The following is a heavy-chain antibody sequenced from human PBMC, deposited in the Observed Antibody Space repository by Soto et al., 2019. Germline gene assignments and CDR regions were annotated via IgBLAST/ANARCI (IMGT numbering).Heavy chain of an antibody. V-gene: IGHV1-69*02. CDR3: ATNYGSGSTHFDY. Sequence: QVQLVQSGAEVKKPGSPVRVSCTASGDTFNFYTISWVRQVPGQGPEWMGRIIPMLGMSNYAQKFQGRVTIMADKSTRTVDMNLSGLTSEDTAVYYCATNYGSGSTHFDYWGQGTLVTVSS. J-gene: IGHJ4*02. D-gene: IGHD3-10*01. CDR1: GDTFNFYT. CDR2: IIPMLGMS.